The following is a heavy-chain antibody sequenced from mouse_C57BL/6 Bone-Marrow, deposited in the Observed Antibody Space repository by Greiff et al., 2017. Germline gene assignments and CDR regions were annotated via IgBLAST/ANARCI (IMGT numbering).Heavy chain of an antibody. CDR2: LSNLAYSI. Sequence: EVKVEESGGGLVQPGGSLKLSCAASGFTFSDYGMAWVRQAPRTGPEWVAFLSNLAYSIYYADTVTGRFTISRANAKNTLYLEVSSLGSEDTAMYYCAGRGIPGKDYAMDDWGQGTSVTVSS. CDR1: GFTFSDYG. J-gene: IGHJ4*01. V-gene: IGHV5-15*04. D-gene: IGHD1-3*01. CDR3: AGRGIPGKDYAMDD.